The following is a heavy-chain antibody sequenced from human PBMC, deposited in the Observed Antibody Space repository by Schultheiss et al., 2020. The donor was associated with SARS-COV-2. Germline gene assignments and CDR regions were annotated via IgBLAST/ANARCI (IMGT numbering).Heavy chain of an antibody. CDR1: GGSISSYY. V-gene: IGHV4-59*08. CDR3: ARHAGEVVTAWLPRAAPYYFDY. Sequence: SETLSLTCTVSGGSISSYYWSWIRQPPGKGLEWIGYIYYSGSTYYNPSLKSRVTISVDTSKNQFSLKLSSVTAADTAVYYCARHAGEVVTAWLPRAAPYYFDYWGQGTLVTVSS. D-gene: IGHD2-21*02. CDR2: IYYSGST. J-gene: IGHJ4*02.